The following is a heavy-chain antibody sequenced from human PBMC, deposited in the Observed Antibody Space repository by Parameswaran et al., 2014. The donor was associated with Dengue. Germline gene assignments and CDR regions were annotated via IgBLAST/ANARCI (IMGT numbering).Heavy chain of an antibody. CDR1: GFTFSSYS. CDR2: ISSSSSYI. V-gene: IGHV3-21*01. J-gene: IGHJ4*02. D-gene: IGHD1-26*01. CDR3: ARDAELLTTHLIFDY. Sequence: GESLKISCAASGFTFSSYSMNWVRQAPGKGLEWVSSISSSSSYIYYADSVKGRFTISRDNAKNSLYLQMNSLRAEDTAVYYCARDAELLTTHLIFDYWGQGTLVTVSS.